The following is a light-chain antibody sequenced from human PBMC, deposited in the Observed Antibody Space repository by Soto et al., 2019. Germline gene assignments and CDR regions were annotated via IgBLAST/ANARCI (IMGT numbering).Light chain of an antibody. J-gene: IGKJ2*01. CDR2: DSS. CDR1: QSVAGY. CDR3: EHRSNWRMYT. Sequence: ELVLTQSPATLSLSPGESATLSCRASQSVAGYLAWYHQKPGQGPSLLIYDSSTRSTGTPARFRGSGSVTDFTLTISSLVPEDVAIYICEHRSNWRMYTFGQGTKLEIK. V-gene: IGKV3-11*01.